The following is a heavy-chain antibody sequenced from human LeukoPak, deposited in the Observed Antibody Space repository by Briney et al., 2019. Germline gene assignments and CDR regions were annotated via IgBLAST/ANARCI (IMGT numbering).Heavy chain of an antibody. Sequence: SVKVSCKASGGTFSSYAISWVRQAPGQGLEWMGGIIPIFGTANYAQKFQGRVTITTDESTSTAYMELSSLRSEDTAVSYCAREPLSPQSGATYYFDYWGQGTLVTVSS. CDR3: AREPLSPQSGATYYFDY. V-gene: IGHV1-69*05. J-gene: IGHJ4*02. CDR2: IIPIFGTA. CDR1: GGTFSSYA. D-gene: IGHD1-26*01.